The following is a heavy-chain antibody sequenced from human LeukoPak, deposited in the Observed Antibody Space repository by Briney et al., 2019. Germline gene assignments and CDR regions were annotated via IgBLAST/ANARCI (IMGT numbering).Heavy chain of an antibody. CDR2: ISYTGTN. CDR3: ARGNDHFDF. V-gene: IGHV4-31*03. D-gene: IGHD3-10*01. CDR1: GDYINSGYF. Sequence: PSETLSLTCTVSGDYINSGYFWNWIRPRPGTGLEWIGYISYTGTNYYNPSLRNRLAISVDTAKNQFSLKLSSVTAADTAVYYCARGNDHFDFWGQGSLVTVSS. J-gene: IGHJ4*02.